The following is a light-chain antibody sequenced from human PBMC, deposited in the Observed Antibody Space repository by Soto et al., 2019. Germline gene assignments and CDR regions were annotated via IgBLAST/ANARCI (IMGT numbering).Light chain of an antibody. CDR2: GAS. CDR3: QHYGNSLYT. CDR1: QSVSSTY. J-gene: IGKJ2*01. Sequence: EIVLTQSPGTLSLSPGERATLSCRASQSVSSTYLAWYHQKPGQTPRLLIYGASSRATGIPDRFSGSGSGTDFTLTISRLEPEDFAVYYCQHYGNSLYTFGQGTKLEIK. V-gene: IGKV3-20*01.